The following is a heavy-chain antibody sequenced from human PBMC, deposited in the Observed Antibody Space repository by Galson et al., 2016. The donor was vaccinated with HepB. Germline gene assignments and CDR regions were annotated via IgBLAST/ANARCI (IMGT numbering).Heavy chain of an antibody. CDR3: ATGVIYATFGL. V-gene: IGHV1-24*01. CDR1: GYTLSDNS. D-gene: IGHD3/OR15-3a*01. CDR2: IDRDDDAT. Sequence: SLKVSCTVSGYTLSDNSMHWVRQAPGKGLEWLGNIDRDDDATYYAQTFQGRLTITKDTSTNTVYLQMSRLTSDDSAVYFCATGVIYATFGLWGQGTLVTVSS. J-gene: IGHJ4*01.